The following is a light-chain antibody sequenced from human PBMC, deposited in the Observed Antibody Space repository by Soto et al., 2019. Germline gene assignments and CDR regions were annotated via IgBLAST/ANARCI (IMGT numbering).Light chain of an antibody. CDR2: DVD. V-gene: IGLV2-14*01. CDR1: SSDVGNYNF. J-gene: IGLJ1*01. CDR3: SSYTSNHTYV. Sequence: QSVLTQPASVSGSPGQSIAISCTGTSSDVGNYNFVSWYQQHPGKAPKLMIYDVDDRPSGISNRFSGSKSGNTASLTISGLQAEDEADYYCSSYTSNHTYVFGTGTRSPS.